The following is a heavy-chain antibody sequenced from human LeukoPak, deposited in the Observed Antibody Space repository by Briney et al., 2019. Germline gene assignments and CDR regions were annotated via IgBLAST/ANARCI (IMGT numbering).Heavy chain of an antibody. CDR3: ARQALGYSRMINWFDP. Sequence: SETLSLTCTVSGGSIRSSYYYWGWIRQPPGKGLEWIGSIYDSGSTYYNPSLKSRVTISVDTSKNQFSLKLNSVTAADTAVYYCARQALGYSRMINWFDPWGQGTLVTVSS. CDR1: GGSIRSSYYY. CDR2: IYDSGST. D-gene: IGHD6-13*01. J-gene: IGHJ5*02. V-gene: IGHV4-39*01.